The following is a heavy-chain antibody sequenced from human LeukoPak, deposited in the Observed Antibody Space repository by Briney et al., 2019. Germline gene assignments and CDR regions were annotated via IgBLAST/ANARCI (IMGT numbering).Heavy chain of an antibody. CDR1: GFTFSSYW. D-gene: IGHD3-16*01. J-gene: IGHJ6*02. V-gene: IGHV3-7*03. Sequence: GGSLRLSCAASGFTFSSYWMSWVRQAPGKGLEWVASINHNGNVNYYVDSVKGRFTISRDNAKNSLYLQMSNLRAEDTAVYFCARGGGLDVWGQGATVTVSS. CDR3: ARGGGLDV. CDR2: INHNGNVN.